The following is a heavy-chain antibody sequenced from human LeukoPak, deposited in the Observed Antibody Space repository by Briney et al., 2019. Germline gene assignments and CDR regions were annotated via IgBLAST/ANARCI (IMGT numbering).Heavy chain of an antibody. V-gene: IGHV3-23*01. CDR1: GFAFNTFA. CDR3: AKVLRYFDWLSGGAFDI. J-gene: IGHJ3*02. Sequence: GGSLRLSCAASGFAFNTFAMSWVRQAPGKGLEWVSTVYYSGGDTYSADSVKGRFTISRDNSKNTLYLQMNSLRAEDTAVYYCAKVLRYFDWLSGGAFDIWGQGTMVTVSS. D-gene: IGHD3-9*01. CDR2: VYYSGGDT.